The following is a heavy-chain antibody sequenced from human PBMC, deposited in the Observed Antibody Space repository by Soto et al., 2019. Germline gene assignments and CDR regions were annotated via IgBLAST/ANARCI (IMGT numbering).Heavy chain of an antibody. Sequence: GGSLRLSCAASGFTFSSYGMHWVREAPGKGLEWVAVISYDGSYKYYADSVRGRFTISRDKSKNTLYLQMNSLRAEDTAVYYCTTDGHFDYWGQGTLVTVSS. V-gene: IGHV3-30*03. CDR2: ISYDGSYK. CDR3: TTDGHFDY. CDR1: GFTFSSYG. J-gene: IGHJ4*02.